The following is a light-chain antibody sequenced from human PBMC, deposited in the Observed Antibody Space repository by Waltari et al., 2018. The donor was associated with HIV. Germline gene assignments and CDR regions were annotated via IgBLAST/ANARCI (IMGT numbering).Light chain of an antibody. J-gene: IGKJ3*01. CDR1: QSVSSSY. CDR3: QQYGSSPFT. Sequence: EIVLTQSPGTLSLSPGERAPLSCRASQSVSSSYLAWYQQKPGQAPRLLISGASSRATGIPDRFSGSGSGTDFTLTISRLEPEDFAVYYCQQYGSSPFTFGPGTKVDIK. V-gene: IGKV3-20*01. CDR2: GAS.